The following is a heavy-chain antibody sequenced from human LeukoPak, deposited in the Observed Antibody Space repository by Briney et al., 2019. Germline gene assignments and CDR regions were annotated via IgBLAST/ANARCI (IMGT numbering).Heavy chain of an antibody. Sequence: SETLSLTCTVSGGSISSSSYYWGWLRQPPGTGLEWIGSIYYSGSTYYNPSLKSRVTISVDTSKNQFSLKLSSVTAADTAVYYCVRKGDISSSRVFDIWGQGTMVTVSS. CDR2: IYYSGST. CDR3: VRKGDISSSRVFDI. V-gene: IGHV4-39*01. J-gene: IGHJ3*02. D-gene: IGHD6-6*01. CDR1: GGSISSSSYY.